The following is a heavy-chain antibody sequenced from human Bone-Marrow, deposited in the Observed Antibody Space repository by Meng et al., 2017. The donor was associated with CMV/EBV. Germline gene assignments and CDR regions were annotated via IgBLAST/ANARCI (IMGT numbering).Heavy chain of an antibody. Sequence: GESLKISCAASGFTFSSYAMSWVRQAPGKGLEWVSVIYSGGSSTYYADSVKGRFTISRDNSKNTLYLQMNSLRAEDTAVYYCARDDRVSVPMRGYYYYGMDVWGQGTTDTVSS. V-gene: IGHV3-23*03. J-gene: IGHJ6*02. CDR2: IYSGGSST. CDR1: GFTFSSYA. CDR3: ARDDRVSVPMRGYYYYGMDV. D-gene: IGHD2-2*01.